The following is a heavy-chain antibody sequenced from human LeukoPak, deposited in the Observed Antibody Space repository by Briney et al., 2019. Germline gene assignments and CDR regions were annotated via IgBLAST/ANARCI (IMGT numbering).Heavy chain of an antibody. CDR1: GYIFTSYD. Sequence: ASVKVSCKASGYIFTSYDINWVRQATGQGLEWMGWMNPNSGNTGYAQKFQGRVTMARNTSISTAYMELSSLRSEDTAVYYCARGSTDDFWSGYYKYYFDYWGQGTLVTVSS. J-gene: IGHJ4*02. CDR2: MNPNSGNT. D-gene: IGHD3-3*01. CDR3: ARGSTDDFWSGYYKYYFDY. V-gene: IGHV1-8*01.